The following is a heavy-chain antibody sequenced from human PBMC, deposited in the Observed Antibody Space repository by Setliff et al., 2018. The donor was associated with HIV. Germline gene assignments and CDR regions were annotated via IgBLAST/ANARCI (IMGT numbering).Heavy chain of an antibody. V-gene: IGHV4-39*01. D-gene: IGHD3-10*01. CDR1: GGSISSSSYY. CDR3: ARHFPSISLFFGDPGPFDR. Sequence: NPSETLSLTCTVSGGSISSSSYYWGWIRQPPGKGLEWLGSIFNDGRTYYNPSLKSRVTIPMDTSTNQFSLKLTSVTASDTAVYFCARHFPSISLFFGDPGPFDRWGQGARVTVSS. CDR2: IFNDGRT. J-gene: IGHJ4*02.